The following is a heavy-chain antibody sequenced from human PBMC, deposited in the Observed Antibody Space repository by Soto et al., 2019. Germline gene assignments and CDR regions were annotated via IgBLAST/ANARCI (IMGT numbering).Heavy chain of an antibody. CDR3: ARQASGYYYGWFDP. CDR1: GGSILDSTYY. D-gene: IGHD3-22*01. CDR2: IFYSGGT. J-gene: IGHJ5*02. Sequence: QLLLQESGPGLVKPSETLSLTCTVSGGSILDSTYYWAWIRQSPGKGLEWIGTIFYSGGTFYPPSRKSRVTMSVDTSNNQFSLKLSSVTAADTPVYYCARQASGYYYGWFDPWGQGTLVTVSS. V-gene: IGHV4-39*01.